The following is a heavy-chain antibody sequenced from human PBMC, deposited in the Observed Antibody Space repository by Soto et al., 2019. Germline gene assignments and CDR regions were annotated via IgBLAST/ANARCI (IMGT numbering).Heavy chain of an antibody. Sequence: EVQLVESGGGLVQPGGSLKLSCAASGFTFSGSPMHWVRQASGKGLEWVGRIRSTANSYATAYAASVKGRFTISRDDSKNTADLQMNGSKTEDTDVYYSTRHPPSEAAMYRRSCYYYMDVWGKGTTVTDSS. CDR3: TRHPPSEAAMYRRSCYYYMDV. V-gene: IGHV3-73*01. J-gene: IGHJ6*03. CDR2: IRSTANSYAT. CDR1: GFTFSGSP. D-gene: IGHD2-2*01.